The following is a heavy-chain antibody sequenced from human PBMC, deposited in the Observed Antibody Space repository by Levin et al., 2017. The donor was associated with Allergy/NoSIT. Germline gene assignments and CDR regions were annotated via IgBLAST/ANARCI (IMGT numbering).Heavy chain of an antibody. V-gene: IGHV4-59*01. J-gene: IGHJ6*03. D-gene: IGHD5-24*01. Sequence: SETLSLTCSVSGDSISTYYWNWIRQPPGKGLEWIGYIYDSGSTNHNPSLKSRVTISVETSKNQLSLKLSSVTAADTAVYYCARSYKKGSDYYDYYMDGWGKGTTVTVSS. CDR2: IYDSGST. CDR3: ARSYKKGSDYYDYYMDG. CDR1: GDSISTYY.